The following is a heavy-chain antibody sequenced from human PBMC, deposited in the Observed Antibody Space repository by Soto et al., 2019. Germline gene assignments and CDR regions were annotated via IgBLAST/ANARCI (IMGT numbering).Heavy chain of an antibody. CDR1: GYSFTTYW. Sequence: GESLKISCQGSGYSFTTYWISWVRQMPWKGLECMGRIDPTDSYTDYSPSFEGHVTMSVDRSINTAYLEWSSLKASDTAMYYCARLTLADDSSGYHSFDYWGLGTLVTVSS. D-gene: IGHD3-22*01. CDR2: IDPTDSYT. V-gene: IGHV5-10-1*01. J-gene: IGHJ4*02. CDR3: ARLTLADDSSGYHSFDY.